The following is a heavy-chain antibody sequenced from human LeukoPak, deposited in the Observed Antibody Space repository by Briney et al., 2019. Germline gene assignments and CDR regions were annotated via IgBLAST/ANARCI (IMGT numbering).Heavy chain of an antibody. V-gene: IGHV4-59*01. CDR2: IYYSGST. Sequence: SETLSLTCTVSGGSISSYYWSWIRQPPGKGLEWIGYIYYSGSTNYNPSLKSRVTISVDASKNQFSLKLSSVTAADTAVYYCARMYYDILTGYYVYFDYWGQGTLVTVSS. J-gene: IGHJ4*02. CDR3: ARMYYDILTGYYVYFDY. D-gene: IGHD3-9*01. CDR1: GGSISSYY.